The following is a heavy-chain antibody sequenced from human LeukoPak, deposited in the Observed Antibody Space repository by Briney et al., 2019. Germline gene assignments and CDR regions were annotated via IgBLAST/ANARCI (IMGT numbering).Heavy chain of an antibody. V-gene: IGHV3-23*01. CDR2: ITGSGGNT. D-gene: IGHD3-9*01. Sequence: AGGSLRLSCAASGFTFSNYAMSWVPQAPGQGLKWVSAITGSGGNTYYADSVKGRFTISRDNSKNTVFLQMNSLRAEDTAVYYCAKWGDYDVLTGYYVSDYWGQGTQVTVSS. CDR1: GFTFSNYA. J-gene: IGHJ4*02. CDR3: AKWGDYDVLTGYYVSDY.